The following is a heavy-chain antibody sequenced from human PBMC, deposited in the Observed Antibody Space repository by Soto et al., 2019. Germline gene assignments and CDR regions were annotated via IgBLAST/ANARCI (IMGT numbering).Heavy chain of an antibody. CDR1: GGSFSGYY. CDR3: ARGTPPQYYDFWSGYSSYYYYGMDV. D-gene: IGHD3-3*01. J-gene: IGHJ6*02. Sequence: SETLSLTCAVYGGSFSGYYWSWVRQPPGKGLEWIGEINHSGSTNYNPSLKSRVTISVDTSKNQFSLKLSSVTAADTAVYYCARGTPPQYYDFWSGYSSYYYYGMDVWGQGTTVTVSS. V-gene: IGHV4-34*01. CDR2: INHSGST.